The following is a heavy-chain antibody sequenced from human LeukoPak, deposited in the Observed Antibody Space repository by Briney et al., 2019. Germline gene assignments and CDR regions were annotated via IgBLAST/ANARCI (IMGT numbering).Heavy chain of an antibody. D-gene: IGHD1-14*01. V-gene: IGHV4-4*07. CDR2: IYISGSGST. CDR1: GGSISSYY. J-gene: IGHJ6*03. Sequence: SETLSLTCTVSGGSISSYYWSWIRQPAGKGLEWIGRIYISGSGSTNYNPSLKSRVTMSVDTSKNQFSLQLNSVTPEDTAVYYCARDIGEPEYYYYMDVWGKGTTVTVSS. CDR3: ARDIGEPEYYYYMDV.